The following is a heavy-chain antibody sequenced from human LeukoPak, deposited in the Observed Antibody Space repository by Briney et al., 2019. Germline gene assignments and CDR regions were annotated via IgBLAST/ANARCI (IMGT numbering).Heavy chain of an antibody. D-gene: IGHD2-15*01. CDR2: TSGSGGST. Sequence: GGSLRLSCAASGFTFSSYAMSWVRQAPGKGLEWVSATSGSGGSTYYADSVKGRFTISRDNSKNTLYLQMNSLRAEDTAVYYCAKDRVDCSGGSCYSRYFDYWGQGTLVTVSS. V-gene: IGHV3-23*01. CDR3: AKDRVDCSGGSCYSRYFDY. CDR1: GFTFSSYA. J-gene: IGHJ4*02.